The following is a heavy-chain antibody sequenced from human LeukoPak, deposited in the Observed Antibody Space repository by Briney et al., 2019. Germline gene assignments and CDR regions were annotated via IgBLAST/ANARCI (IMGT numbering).Heavy chain of an antibody. V-gene: IGHV4-59*08. CDR3: ASHSPNVDAFDI. D-gene: IGHD1-1*01. CDR1: GGSISSDY. J-gene: IGHJ3*02. Sequence: SETLSLTCTVSGGSISSDYWSWIRQPPGKGLEWIGYIYYSGSTNYNPSLKSRVTISVDTSKNQFSLKLSSVTAADTAVYYCASHSPNVDAFDIWGQGTMVTVSS. CDR2: IYYSGST.